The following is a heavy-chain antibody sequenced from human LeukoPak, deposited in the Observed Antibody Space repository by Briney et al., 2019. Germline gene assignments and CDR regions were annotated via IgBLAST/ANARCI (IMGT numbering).Heavy chain of an antibody. CDR2: INPNSGGT. CDR3: ARTYCSSTNCYANYYYYYMDV. D-gene: IGHD2-2*01. J-gene: IGHJ6*03. Sequence: ASVKASCKASGYTFTGYYMHWVRQAPGQGLEWMGWINPNSGGTNYAQKFQGRVTMTRDTSISTAYMELSRLRSDDTAVYYCARTYCSSTNCYANYYYYYMDVWGKGTTVTVSS. V-gene: IGHV1-2*02. CDR1: GYTFTGYY.